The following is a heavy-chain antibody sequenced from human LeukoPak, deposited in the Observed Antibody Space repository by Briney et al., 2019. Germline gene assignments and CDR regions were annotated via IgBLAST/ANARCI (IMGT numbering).Heavy chain of an antibody. J-gene: IGHJ3*02. CDR2: IYPADSDT. Sequence: GESLQISCKASGYNFNNYWIGWVRQMPGKGLEWMAIIYPADSDTRYSPSFQGQVTISADKSISAAYLQWSSLKASDSAMYYCARSKDEWLSPAHIWGQGTMVTVSS. CDR1: GYNFNNYW. V-gene: IGHV5-51*01. D-gene: IGHD3-3*01. CDR3: ARSKDEWLSPAHI.